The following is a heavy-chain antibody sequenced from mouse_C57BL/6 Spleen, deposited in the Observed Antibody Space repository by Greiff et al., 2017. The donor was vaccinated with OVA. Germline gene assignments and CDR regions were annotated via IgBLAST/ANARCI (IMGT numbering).Heavy chain of an antibody. V-gene: IGHV1-54*01. Sequence: VKLMESGAELVRPGTSVKVSCKASGYAFTNYLIEWVKQRPGQGLEWIGVINPGSGGTNYNEKFKGKATLTADKTSSTAYMQLSSLTSEDSAVYFCARGGDYGSSYAMDYWGQGTSVTVSS. J-gene: IGHJ4*01. CDR2: INPGSGGT. D-gene: IGHD1-1*01. CDR3: ARGGDYGSSYAMDY. CDR1: GYAFTNYL.